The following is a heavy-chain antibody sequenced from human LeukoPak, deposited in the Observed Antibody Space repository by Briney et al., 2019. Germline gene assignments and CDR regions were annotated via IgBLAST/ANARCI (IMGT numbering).Heavy chain of an antibody. J-gene: IGHJ4*02. V-gene: IGHV4-30-4*01. CDR3: ARAGYCSAGSCLGADY. CDR2: IYYSGNT. Sequence: SQTLSLTCTVSGGSISSADYYWSWFRQPLGKGLEWIGYIYYSGNTYYNPSLKSRVIISVDTSKNQFSLNLSSVTAADTAVYYCARAGYCSAGSCLGADYWGQGTLVTVSS. CDR1: GGSISSADYY. D-gene: IGHD2-15*01.